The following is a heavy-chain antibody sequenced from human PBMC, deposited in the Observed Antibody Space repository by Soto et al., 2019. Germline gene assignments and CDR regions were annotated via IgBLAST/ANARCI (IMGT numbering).Heavy chain of an antibody. CDR2: ISPMFGAA. CDR3: AREVQVHTPAFVY. V-gene: IGHV1-69*19. CDR1: GGTFNTYA. Sequence: QVQLMQSGAEMKKPGSSVKVSCQSSGGTFNTYAMNGVRQAPGQGPEWMGDISPMFGAANYAPKFQGRVTITADESTGTSYMQLSSLTSEDTALYFCAREVQVHTPAFVYWGQGTLVTVSS. J-gene: IGHJ4*02. D-gene: IGHD3-10*01.